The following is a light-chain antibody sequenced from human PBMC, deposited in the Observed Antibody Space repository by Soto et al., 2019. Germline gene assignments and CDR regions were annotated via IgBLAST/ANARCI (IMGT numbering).Light chain of an antibody. Sequence: QSALTQPPSASGSPGQSVTISCTGTSSDVGKYDYVSWFQHHPGKAPKLIIYEVSKRPSGVPDRFSGSKSGTSASLAITGLQAEDEADYYCQSYDSSLSVVFGGGTKVTVL. V-gene: IGLV2-8*01. CDR2: EVS. J-gene: IGLJ2*01. CDR3: QSYDSSLSVV. CDR1: SSDVGKYDY.